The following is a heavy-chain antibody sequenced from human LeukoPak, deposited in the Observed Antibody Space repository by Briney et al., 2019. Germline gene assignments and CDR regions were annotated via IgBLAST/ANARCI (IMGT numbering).Heavy chain of an antibody. V-gene: IGHV4-34*01. CDR1: GGSFSGYY. CDR3: ARGRVAAAGGSHTSYYYYYYGMDV. D-gene: IGHD6-13*01. CDR2: INHSGST. Sequence: SETLSLTCAVYGGSFSGYYWSWIRQPPGKGLEWIGEINHSGSTNYNPSLKSRVTISVDTSKNQFSLKLSSVTAADTAVYYCARGRVAAAGGSHTSYYYYYYGMDVWGQGTTVTVSS. J-gene: IGHJ6*02.